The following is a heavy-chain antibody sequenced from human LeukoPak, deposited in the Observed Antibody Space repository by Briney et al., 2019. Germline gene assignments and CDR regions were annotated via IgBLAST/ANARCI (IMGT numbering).Heavy chain of an antibody. CDR3: ARRALSYDAFAI. CDR1: IYSFTNYW. D-gene: IGHD1-26*01. V-gene: IGHV5-10-1*01. J-gene: IGHJ3*02. CDR2: IDPSDSYT. Sequence: GGSLRLSCKGSIYSFTNYWITWVRQMPGKGLEWMERIDPSDSYTNYSPSFQGHVTMSADKSISTAYLQWSSLKASDAAIYYCARRALSYDAFAIWGQGTMVTVSS.